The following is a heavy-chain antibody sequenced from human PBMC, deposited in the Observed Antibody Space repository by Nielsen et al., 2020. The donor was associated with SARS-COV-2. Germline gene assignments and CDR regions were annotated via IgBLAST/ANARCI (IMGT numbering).Heavy chain of an antibody. CDR3: ARGGRDGYKGPPHY. D-gene: IGHD5-24*01. CDR2: IYHSGST. CDR1: GGSISSGGYS. Sequence: SETLSLTCAVSGGSISSGGYSWSWIRQPPGKGLEWIGYIYHSGSTYYNPSLKSRVTISVDRSKNQFSLKLSSVTAADTAVYYCARGGRDGYKGPPHYWGQGTLVTVSS. V-gene: IGHV4-30-2*01. J-gene: IGHJ4*02.